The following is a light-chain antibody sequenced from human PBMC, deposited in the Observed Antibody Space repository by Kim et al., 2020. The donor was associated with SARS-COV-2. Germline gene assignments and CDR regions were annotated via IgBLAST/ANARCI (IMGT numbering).Light chain of an antibody. CDR1: QSVSSSY. CDR2: GAS. CDR3: QQYGSSPKYT. Sequence: EIVLTQSPGTLSLSPGERATLSCRASQSVSSSYLAWYQQKPGQAPRLLIYGASSRATGIPDRLSGSGSGTDFTLTISRLEPEDFAVYYCQQYGSSPKYTFGQGTKLEI. J-gene: IGKJ2*01. V-gene: IGKV3-20*01.